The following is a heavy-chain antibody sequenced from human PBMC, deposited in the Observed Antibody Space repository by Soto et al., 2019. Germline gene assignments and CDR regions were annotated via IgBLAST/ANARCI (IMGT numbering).Heavy chain of an antibody. V-gene: IGHV1-46*01. Sequence: GASVKVSCKVSGYTLTELSMHWVRQAPGQGLEWMGIINPSGGSTSYAQKFQGRVTMTRDTSTSTVYMELSSLRSEDTAVYYCARVTSWFGELWNWFDPWGQGTLVTVSS. CDR1: GYTLTELS. CDR2: INPSGGST. CDR3: ARVTSWFGELWNWFDP. D-gene: IGHD3-10*01. J-gene: IGHJ5*02.